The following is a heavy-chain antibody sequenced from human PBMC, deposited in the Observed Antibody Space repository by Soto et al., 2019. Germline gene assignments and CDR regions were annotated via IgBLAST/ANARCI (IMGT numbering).Heavy chain of an antibody. CDR1: GYTLTELS. D-gene: IGHD1-26*01. CDR2: FDPEDGET. Sequence: ASVKVSCKVSGYTLTELSMHWVRQAPGKGLEWMGGFDPEDGETIYAQKFQGGVTMTEDTSTDTAYMELSSLRSEDTAVYYCATVKATTVGAYYYYGMDVWGQGTTVTVSS. CDR3: ATVKATTVGAYYYYGMDV. V-gene: IGHV1-24*01. J-gene: IGHJ6*02.